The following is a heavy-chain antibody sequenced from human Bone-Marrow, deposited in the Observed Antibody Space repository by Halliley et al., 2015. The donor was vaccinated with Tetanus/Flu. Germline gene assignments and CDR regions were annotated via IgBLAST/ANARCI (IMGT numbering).Heavy chain of an antibody. D-gene: IGHD3-10*01. CDR3: ATLWLGRIGYFDY. V-gene: IGHV3-43*01. Sequence: LEWNSSISREFGRTYYADSVKGRFTISRDNSKKSLYLQMDSLRTEDAALYYCATLWLGRIGYFDYWGQGTLVTVSS. CDR2: ISREFGRT. J-gene: IGHJ4*02.